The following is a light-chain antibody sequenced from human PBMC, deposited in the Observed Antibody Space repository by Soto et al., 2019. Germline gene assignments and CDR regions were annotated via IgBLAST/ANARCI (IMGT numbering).Light chain of an antibody. CDR1: QSVNNN. CDR2: GAS. CDR3: QQYNNWPPVT. Sequence: EIVMTQSPATLSVSPGERATLSCRASQSVNNNLAWYQQKPGQAPRLLIYGASTRSTGIPARFSCSGSGTEFTLTISSLQSVDLEVYYCQQYNNWPPVTFGPGTKVDI. J-gene: IGKJ3*01. V-gene: IGKV3-15*01.